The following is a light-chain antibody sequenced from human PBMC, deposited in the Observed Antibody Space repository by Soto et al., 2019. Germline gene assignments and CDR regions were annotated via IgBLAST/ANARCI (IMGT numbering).Light chain of an antibody. J-gene: IGLJ2*01. CDR1: SSDAVIYNL. Sequence: QSVLTQPASVSGSPGQSITISCTGTSSDAVIYNLVSWYQQYPGAAPRLIIYEVTKRPSGVSTRFSGSQSANTASLTISGLQSEDEADYYCCSYAGRSSYVLFGGGTKLTVL. CDR3: CSYAGRSSYVL. CDR2: EVT. V-gene: IGLV2-23*02.